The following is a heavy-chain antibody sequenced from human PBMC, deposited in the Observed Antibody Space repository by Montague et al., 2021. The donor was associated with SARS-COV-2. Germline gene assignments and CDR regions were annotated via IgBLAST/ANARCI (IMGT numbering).Heavy chain of an antibody. CDR2: ISSSSSYI. CDR3: ARDKYYDILTGYYNY. CDR1: GFTFSSYS. D-gene: IGHD3-9*01. Sequence: SLRLSCAASGFTFSSYSMNWVRQAPGKGLEWVSSISSSSSYIYYADSVKGRFTISRDNAKNSLYLQMNSLRAEDTAVYYCARDKYYDILTGYYNYWGQETLVTVSS. V-gene: IGHV3-21*01. J-gene: IGHJ4*02.